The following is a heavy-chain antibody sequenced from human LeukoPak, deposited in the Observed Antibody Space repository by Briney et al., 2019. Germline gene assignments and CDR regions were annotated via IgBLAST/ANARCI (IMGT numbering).Heavy chain of an antibody. CDR1: GYSISSGSYY. CDR2: IYTSGST. V-gene: IGHV4-61*02. Sequence: SETLSLTCTVSGYSISSGSYYWSWIRQPAGKGLEWIGRIYTSGSTNYNPSLKSRVTISVDTSKNQFSLKLSSVTAADTAVYYCARECYGDYGAPGEYYYYMDVWGKGTTVTISS. J-gene: IGHJ6*03. D-gene: IGHD4-17*01. CDR3: ARECYGDYGAPGEYYYYMDV.